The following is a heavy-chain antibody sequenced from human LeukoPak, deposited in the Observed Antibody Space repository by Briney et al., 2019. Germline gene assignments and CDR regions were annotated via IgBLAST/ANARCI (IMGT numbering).Heavy chain of an antibody. D-gene: IGHD6-6*01. CDR2: INHSGST. CDR1: GGSFSGYY. CDR3: ASSSSGTAYNY. J-gene: IGHJ4*02. Sequence: SETLSLTCAVFGGSFSGYYWSWIRQPPGKGLEWIGEINHSGSTNYNPSLKSRVTISVDTSKNQFSLKLSSVTAADTAVYYCASSSSGTAYNYWGQGTLVTVSS. V-gene: IGHV4-34*01.